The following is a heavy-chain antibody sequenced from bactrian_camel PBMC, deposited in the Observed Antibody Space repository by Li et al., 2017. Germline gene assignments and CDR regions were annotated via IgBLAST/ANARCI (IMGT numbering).Heavy chain of an antibody. V-gene: IGHV3S53*01. CDR3: AAAKTDCTWSKLELFGY. CDR2: IASFGRT. CDR1: DYSQRRAC. D-gene: IGHD2*01. Sequence: VQLVESGGGAVQAGRSLTPFCAASDYSQRRACMGRFRQGPGKEREGVAAIASFGRTSYADSVKGRFTISKDNAKNTLYLQMNSLKPEDTAMYSCAAAKTDCTWSKLELFGYWGQGTQVTVS. J-gene: IGHJ6*01.